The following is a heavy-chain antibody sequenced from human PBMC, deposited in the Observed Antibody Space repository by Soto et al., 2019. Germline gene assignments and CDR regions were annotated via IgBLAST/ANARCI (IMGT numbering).Heavy chain of an antibody. Sequence: GSLRLSCAASGFTFSNYGMHWVRQTPGKGLEWVALILYDGSNKYYADSVKGRFTISRDNSKNTLYLQVSSLRAEDTAVYYCARGPTTFTIFGVVFNNWFDPWGQGTLVTVSS. CDR2: ILYDGSNK. CDR3: ARGPTTFTIFGVVFNNWFDP. V-gene: IGHV3-30*03. D-gene: IGHD3-3*01. J-gene: IGHJ5*02. CDR1: GFTFSNYG.